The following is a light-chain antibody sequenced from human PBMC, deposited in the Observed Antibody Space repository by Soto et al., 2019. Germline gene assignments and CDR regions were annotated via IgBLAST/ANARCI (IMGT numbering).Light chain of an antibody. Sequence: IMMTQSPDTLSMSPGKRTTLSCRASQSVSSRLAWYQQKPGQAPRLLISGASSRATGIPDRFSGSGSGTDFTLTISRLEPEDFALYYCQHYVAGSPITFDQGIRLEIK. V-gene: IGKV3-20*01. J-gene: IGKJ5*01. CDR3: QHYVAGSPIT. CDR1: QSVSSR. CDR2: GAS.